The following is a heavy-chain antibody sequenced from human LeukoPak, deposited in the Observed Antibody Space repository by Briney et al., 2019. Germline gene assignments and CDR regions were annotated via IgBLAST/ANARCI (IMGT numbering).Heavy chain of an antibody. CDR2: TTSKTDGGTT. CDR3: TTDNDFWSGPRHFDY. J-gene: IGHJ4*02. D-gene: IGHD3-3*01. CDR1: GFTFSSYS. Sequence: PGGSLRLSCAASGFTFSSYSMNWVRQAPGKGLEWVGRTTSKTDGGTTDYAAPVKGRFTISRDDSKNTLYLQMNSLKTEDTAMYYCTTDNDFWSGPRHFDYWGQGTLVTVSS. V-gene: IGHV3-15*01.